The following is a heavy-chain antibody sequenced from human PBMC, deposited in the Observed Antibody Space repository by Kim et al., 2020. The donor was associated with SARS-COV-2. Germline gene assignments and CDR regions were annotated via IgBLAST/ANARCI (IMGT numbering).Heavy chain of an antibody. CDR1: GGSISSSSYY. J-gene: IGHJ4*02. V-gene: IGHV4-39*01. CDR2: IYYSGST. Sequence: SETLSLTCTVSGGSISSSSYYWGWIRQPPGKGLEWIGSIYYSGSTYYNPSLKSRVTISVDTSKNQFSLKLSSVTAADTAVYYCARRSLDRHAPYYFDYWGQGTLVTVSS. CDR3: ARRSLDRHAPYYFDY.